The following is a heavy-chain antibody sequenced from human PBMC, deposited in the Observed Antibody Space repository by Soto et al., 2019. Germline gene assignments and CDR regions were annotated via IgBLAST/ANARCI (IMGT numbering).Heavy chain of an antibody. CDR1: GFTFSSYW. D-gene: IGHD6-19*01. J-gene: IGHJ6*03. V-gene: IGHV3-7*01. CDR3: ATGIAVADYYYYYYMDV. Sequence: GGSLRLSCAASGFTFSSYWMSWVRQAPGKGLEWVANIKKEGSEKYYVESVKGRFTISRNNAKNSMYLQMNSLRAEDTAVYYCATGIAVADYYYYYYMDVWGKGTTVTVSS. CDR2: IKKEGSEK.